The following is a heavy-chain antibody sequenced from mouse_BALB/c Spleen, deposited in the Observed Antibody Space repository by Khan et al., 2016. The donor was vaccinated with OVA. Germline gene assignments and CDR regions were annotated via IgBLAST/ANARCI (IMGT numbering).Heavy chain of an antibody. Sequence: QIQLVQSGPELKKPGETVKISCKASGYTFTNFGMNWVKQAPGEGLKWMGWINTYTGEPTYADEFKGRSAFSSDTSASTAYLQINNLKTEDTATYFCTRPPCFPYVMVYWGQGTSVTVSS. V-gene: IGHV9-3-1*01. CDR2: INTYTGEP. CDR3: TRPPCFPYVMVY. CDR1: GYTFTNFG. J-gene: IGHJ4*01.